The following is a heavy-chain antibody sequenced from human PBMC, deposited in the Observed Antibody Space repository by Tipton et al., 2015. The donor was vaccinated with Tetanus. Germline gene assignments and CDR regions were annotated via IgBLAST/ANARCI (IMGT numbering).Heavy chain of an antibody. CDR1: GFIFNSYP. D-gene: IGHD2-8*01. CDR2: IYSDGST. J-gene: IGHJ4*02. CDR3: ARNYLSFGSLYAYFDY. Sequence: SLRLSCAASGFIFNSYPMHWVRQAPGKGLEWVSVIYSDGSTYYADSVKGRFTISRDVFKNTVDLQMNNLRAEDTAVYYCARNYLSFGSLYAYFDYWGQGSLVTVSS. V-gene: IGHV3-53*01.